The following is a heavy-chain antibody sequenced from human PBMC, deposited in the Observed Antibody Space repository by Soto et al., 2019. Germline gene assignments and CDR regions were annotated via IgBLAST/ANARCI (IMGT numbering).Heavy chain of an antibody. J-gene: IGHJ4*02. V-gene: IGHV1-69*12. CDR3: AGGQSYAISGYYSYRDS. D-gene: IGHD3-22*01. CDR2: IIPVSGTP. CDR1: GVTFSIYG. Sequence: QVQLVQSGAEVKKPGSSVKVSCKASGVTFSIYGISWVRQAPGQGLEWMAGIIPVSGTPNYAQKFQGRVTITADEPTNTAYMELSSLRSEDAAVYYGAGGQSYAISGYYSYRDSWGQGTLVNVSS.